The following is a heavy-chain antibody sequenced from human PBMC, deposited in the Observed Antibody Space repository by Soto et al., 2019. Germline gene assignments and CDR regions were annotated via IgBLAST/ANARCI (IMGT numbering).Heavy chain of an antibody. CDR1: GYTFSNYG. J-gene: IGHJ4*02. Sequence: QAQLVQSGTEVKRTGAPVKASCKASGYTFSNYGVSWMRQAPGQGLERVGWFKPANQNTNYEQKSEGRVSMTADTSTSTAYMALSRLRSDYTAVYYCARLKFGDPFDFWGQGTLVTVSS. V-gene: IGHV1-18*01. D-gene: IGHD2-21*02. CDR2: FKPANQNT. CDR3: ARLKFGDPFDF.